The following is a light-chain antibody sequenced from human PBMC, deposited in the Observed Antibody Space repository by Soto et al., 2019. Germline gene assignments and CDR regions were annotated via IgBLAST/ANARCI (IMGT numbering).Light chain of an antibody. J-gene: IGKJ1*01. Sequence: EIVMTQSPATLSVSPGERATLSCRASQSVGTNLAWYQQKPGQAPRLLISGASARATGVPARFSGSGSGTEFTLTISSLQSEDFAVYYCQQYNKWPQTFGQGTKVEIK. CDR3: QQYNKWPQT. CDR1: QSVGTN. V-gene: IGKV3-15*01. CDR2: GAS.